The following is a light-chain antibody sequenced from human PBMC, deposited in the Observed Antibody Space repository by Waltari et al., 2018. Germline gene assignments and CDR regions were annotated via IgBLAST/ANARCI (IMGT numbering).Light chain of an antibody. Sequence: DTVLTQSPATLSLSHGERATLSCRASQSVNFLAWYQQKPGQAPRLLIYDSSKRATGIPARFSGSGSGTDFTLTISSLEPEDFVVYYCLQRSNWPPTFGQGTRLEIK. CDR3: LQRSNWPPT. J-gene: IGKJ5*01. V-gene: IGKV3-11*01. CDR1: QSVNF. CDR2: DSS.